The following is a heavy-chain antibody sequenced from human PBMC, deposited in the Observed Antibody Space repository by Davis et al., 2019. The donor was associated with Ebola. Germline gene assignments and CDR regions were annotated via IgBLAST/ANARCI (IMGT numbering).Heavy chain of an antibody. CDR2: IYYSGST. CDR1: GGSISSYY. J-gene: IGHJ3*02. CDR3: AKHGGGDAFDI. D-gene: IGHD3-10*01. V-gene: IGHV4-59*08. Sequence: PSETLSLTCTVSGGSISSYYWSWIRQPPGKGLEWIGYIYYSGSTNYNPSLKSRVTISVDTSKNQFSLKLSSVTAADTAVYYCAKHGGGDAFDIWGQGTMVTVSS.